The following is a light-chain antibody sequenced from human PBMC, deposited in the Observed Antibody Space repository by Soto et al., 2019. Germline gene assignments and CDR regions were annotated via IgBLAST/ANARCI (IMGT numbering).Light chain of an antibody. Sequence: EIVLTQSPGTLSLSPGERATLSCRASQSVSSSYLAWYQQKPGQAPRLLIYGTSSRATGIPDRFSGSGSGTDFTLTIDRLEPEDFAVYYCQQYKTFGQGTKVDIK. J-gene: IGKJ1*01. CDR3: QQYKT. V-gene: IGKV3-20*01. CDR1: QSVSSSY. CDR2: GTS.